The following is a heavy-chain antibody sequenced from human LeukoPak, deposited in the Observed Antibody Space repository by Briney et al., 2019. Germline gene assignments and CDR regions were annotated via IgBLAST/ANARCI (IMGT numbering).Heavy chain of an antibody. CDR2: ISSSSSYI. CDR3: ARDMGLSLAALGDLDY. J-gene: IGHJ4*02. V-gene: IGHV3-21*01. CDR1: GFTFSSYS. D-gene: IGHD6-13*01. Sequence: GGSLRLSCAASGFTFSSYSMNWVRQAPGKGLEWVSAISSSSSYIYYADSVKGRFTISRDNAKNSLYLQMNSLRAEDTAVYYCARDMGLSLAALGDLDYWGQGTLVTVSS.